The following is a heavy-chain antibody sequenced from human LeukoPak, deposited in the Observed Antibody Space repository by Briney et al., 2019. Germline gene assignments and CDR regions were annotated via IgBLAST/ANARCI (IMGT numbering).Heavy chain of an antibody. Sequence: GGSLRLSCAASGFSFSSHGMHWVRQAPGKGLEWLAVIGRDGSRDSYADSVRGRLTISRDNSKNMLFLQVNSLRVEDSAVYFCARDDTLPDNGLDAWGQGTMVTVSS. D-gene: IGHD2-8*01. CDR2: IGRDGSRD. CDR3: ARDDTLPDNGLDA. J-gene: IGHJ3*01. V-gene: IGHV3-33*01. CDR1: GFSFSSHG.